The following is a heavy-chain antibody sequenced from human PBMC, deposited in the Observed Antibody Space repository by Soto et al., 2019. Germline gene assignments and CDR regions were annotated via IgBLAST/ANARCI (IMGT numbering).Heavy chain of an antibody. CDR1: GFTVSSNY. J-gene: IGHJ3*02. CDR3: AREIHSSSTSRYTGGYALDI. V-gene: IGHV3-66*01. CDR2: IYSGGST. D-gene: IGHD2-2*02. Sequence: GGSLRLSCAASGFTVSSNYMSWVRQAPGKGLEWVSVIYSGGSTYYADSVKGRFTISRDNSKNTLYLQMNSLRAEDTAVYYCAREIHSSSTSRYTGGYALDIWGQGTMVTVSS.